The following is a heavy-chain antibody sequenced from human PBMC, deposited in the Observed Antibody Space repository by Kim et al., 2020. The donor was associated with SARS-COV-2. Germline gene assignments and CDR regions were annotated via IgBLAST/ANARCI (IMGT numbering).Heavy chain of an antibody. V-gene: IGHV1-69*13. D-gene: IGHD3-9*01. J-gene: IGHJ5*02. CDR3: ARVYGDLGDYDILTGYYPPGWFDP. Sequence: SVKVSCKASGGTFSSYAISWVRQAPGQGLEWMGGIIPIFGTANYAQKFQGRVTITADESTSTAYMELSSLRSEDTAVYYCARVYGDLGDYDILTGYYPPGWFDPWGQGTLVTVSS. CDR2: IIPIFGTA. CDR1: GGTFSSYA.